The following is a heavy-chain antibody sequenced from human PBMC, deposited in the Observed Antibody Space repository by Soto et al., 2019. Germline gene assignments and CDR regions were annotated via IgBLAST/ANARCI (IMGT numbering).Heavy chain of an antibody. D-gene: IGHD3-3*01. V-gene: IGHV3-30*18. CDR2: ISDDGSNK. CDR3: AKDFWSGYSTYYFDS. CDR1: DFTLSSFA. Sequence: GGSLRLSCAASDFTLSSFALHWVRQAPGKGLEWVAVISDDGSNKYYADFVKGRFTISRDNSQNTLYLQMNSLRAEDTAVYYCAKDFWSGYSTYYFDSWGQGTLVTVSS. J-gene: IGHJ4*02.